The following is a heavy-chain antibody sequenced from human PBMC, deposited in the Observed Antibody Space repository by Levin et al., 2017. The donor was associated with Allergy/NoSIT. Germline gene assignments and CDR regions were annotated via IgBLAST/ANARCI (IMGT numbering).Heavy chain of an antibody. CDR1: GDSISSYY. CDR2: IFYSGST. J-gene: IGHJ4*02. CDR3: ERDKMAGAY. D-gene: IGHD5-24*01. V-gene: IGHV4-59*01. Sequence: ASETLSLTCTVSGDSISSYYWSWIRQLPGNGLEWIGYIFYSGSTSYNPSPTIRVPIPVDMSKNQFPLNLTSVTAAGTAVYYWERDKMAGAYWGQGTLVTVSS.